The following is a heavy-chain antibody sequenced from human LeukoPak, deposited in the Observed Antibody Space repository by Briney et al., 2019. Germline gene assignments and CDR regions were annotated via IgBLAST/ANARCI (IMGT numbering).Heavy chain of an antibody. J-gene: IGHJ5*02. V-gene: IGHV1-2*02. CDR3: ARGGWRGSGSVIYDWFDP. CDR2: INPNTGGT. Sequence: ASVKVSCKASGYTFTGYYLHWVRQAPGQGLEWMGWINPNTGGTNYAQGFQGRVTMTRDTSISTAYMELSRLRSDDTAVYYCARGGWRGSGSVIYDWFDPWGQGTLVTVSS. D-gene: IGHD3-10*01. CDR1: GYTFTGYY.